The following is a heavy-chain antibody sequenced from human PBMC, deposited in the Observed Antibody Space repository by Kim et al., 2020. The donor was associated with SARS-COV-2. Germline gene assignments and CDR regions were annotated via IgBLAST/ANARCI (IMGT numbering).Heavy chain of an antibody. V-gene: IGHV1-46*01. CDR1: GYTFTSYY. CDR2: INPSGGST. Sequence: ASVKVSCKASGYTFTSYYMHWVRQAPGQGLEWMGIINPSGGSTSYAQKFQGRVSMTRDTSTSTVYMELSSLRSEDTAVYCCARVAVAGTWEGRLLTTSGFDYWGQGTLVTVSS. D-gene: IGHD6-19*01. CDR3: ARVAVAGTWEGRLLTTSGFDY. J-gene: IGHJ4*02.